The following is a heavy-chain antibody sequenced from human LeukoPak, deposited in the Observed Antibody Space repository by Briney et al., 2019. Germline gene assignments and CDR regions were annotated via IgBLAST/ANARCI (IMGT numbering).Heavy chain of an antibody. D-gene: IGHD3-22*01. CDR3: ARGTNYNDGSGFFGFYYFGF. CDR2: ISSSSSYT. Sequence: GGSLRLSCAASGFTFSDYYMSWIRQAPGKGLEWVSYISSSSSYTNYADSVKGRFTISRDNAKNSLYLQMNSLRVEDTAMYYCARGTNYNDGSGFFGFYYFGFWGQGTLVTVTS. CDR1: GFTFSDYY. J-gene: IGHJ4*02. V-gene: IGHV3-11*06.